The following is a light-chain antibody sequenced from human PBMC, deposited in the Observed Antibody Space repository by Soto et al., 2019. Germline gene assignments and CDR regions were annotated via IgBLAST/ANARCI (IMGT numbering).Light chain of an antibody. CDR2: GAS. CDR1: QSVSSN. CDR3: LQHYAWPWT. Sequence: EIVMTQSPATLSASPGERATLSCRASQSVSSNLAWYQQKPGQAPRLLIYGASTRATGIPARFSGSGSETEFTPTVSGLQSEDSGVYYCLQHYAWPWTFGQGTKVDI. V-gene: IGKV3-15*01. J-gene: IGKJ1*01.